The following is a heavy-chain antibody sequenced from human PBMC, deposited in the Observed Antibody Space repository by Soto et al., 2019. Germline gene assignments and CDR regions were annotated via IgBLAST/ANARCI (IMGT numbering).Heavy chain of an antibody. Sequence: GESLKISCKGSGYSFTSYWIGWVRQMPGKGLEWMGIIYPGDSDTRYSPSFRGQVTISADKSISTAYLQWSSLKASDTAMYYCARAYCGGDCYSYNWFDPWGQGTLVTVSS. D-gene: IGHD2-21*02. V-gene: IGHV5-51*01. CDR2: IYPGDSDT. CDR3: ARAYCGGDCYSYNWFDP. J-gene: IGHJ5*02. CDR1: GYSFTSYW.